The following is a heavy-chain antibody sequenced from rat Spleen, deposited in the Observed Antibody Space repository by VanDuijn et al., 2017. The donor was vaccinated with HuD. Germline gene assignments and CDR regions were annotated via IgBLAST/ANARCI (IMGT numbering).Heavy chain of an antibody. D-gene: IGHD1-11*01. V-gene: IGHV5S23*01. J-gene: IGHJ4*01. CDR2: ISAGGGNT. Sequence: EVQLVDSGGGLVQPGRSLKLSCAASGFTFSNYDMAWVRQAPTEGLEWVASISAGGGNTYYRDPVKGRFTISRDNAKSTLYLQMDSLRSEDTATYYCARHYGGYSEYVMDAWGQGASVTVSS. CDR3: ARHYGGYSEYVMDA. CDR1: GFTFSNYD.